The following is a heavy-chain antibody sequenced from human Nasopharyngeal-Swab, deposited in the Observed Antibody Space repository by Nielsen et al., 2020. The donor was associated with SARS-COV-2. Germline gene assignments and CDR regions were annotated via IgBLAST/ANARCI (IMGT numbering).Heavy chain of an antibody. CDR1: GGSFSAYC. V-gene: IGHV4-34*01. Sequence: SETLSLTCAVYGGSFSAYCWTWVRQPPGKGLEWIGEITHGGTTNYNPSLKSRVTMSVDTSKNQSSLKLSSVTAADTAVYYCVRAPDYDVLTGYYPDGFDVWGRGTMVTVSS. J-gene: IGHJ3*01. CDR2: ITHGGTT. CDR3: VRAPDYDVLTGYYPDGFDV. D-gene: IGHD3-9*01.